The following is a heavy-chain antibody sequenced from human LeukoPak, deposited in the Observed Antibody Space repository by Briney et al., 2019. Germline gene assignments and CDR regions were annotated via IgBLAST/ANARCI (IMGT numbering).Heavy chain of an antibody. CDR2: INHSGST. Sequence: SETPSLTSAVSGGVFSGYYLSWIRHPPRKGGGGVGGINHSGSTNYNPSLKSRVTISVDTSKNQFSLKLSSVTAADTAVYYCARAYSNFPYYYYYYGMDVWGQGTTVTVSS. CDR1: GGVFSGYY. D-gene: IGHD4-4*01. J-gene: IGHJ6*02. CDR3: ARAYSNFPYYYYYYGMDV. V-gene: IGHV4-34*01.